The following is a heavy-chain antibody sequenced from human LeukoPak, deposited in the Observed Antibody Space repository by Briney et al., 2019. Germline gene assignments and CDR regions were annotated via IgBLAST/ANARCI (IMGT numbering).Heavy chain of an antibody. CDR1: GFIFSNYA. CDR2: ITSGGGST. D-gene: IGHD3-22*01. Sequence: GGSLRLSCAASGFIFSNYAMSWVRQAPGKGLEWVSGITSGGGSTYYADSVKGRFTVSRDKSKNTLYLQMNSLRAEDTAVYCCAKRRDYSSGFFSDFDYWGQGTLVTVSS. J-gene: IGHJ4*02. V-gene: IGHV3-23*01. CDR3: AKRRDYSSGFFSDFDY.